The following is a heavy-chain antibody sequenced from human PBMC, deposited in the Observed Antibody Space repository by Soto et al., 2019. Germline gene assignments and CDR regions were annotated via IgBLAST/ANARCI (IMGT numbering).Heavy chain of an antibody. CDR2: IYWDEEK. V-gene: IGHV2-5*02. Sequence: QITLKESGPTLVKPTQTLTLTCTFSGFSLSTSSGVGVGWIRQPPGKALEWLAFIYWDEEKRYSPSLKSRLTVTKDTSKNQVVLIVTNMDPVDTATYYCAHILGIGGYYEGFDYWGQGALVTVSS. D-gene: IGHD1-26*01. CDR3: AHILGIGGYYEGFDY. J-gene: IGHJ4*02. CDR1: GFSLSTSSGVG.